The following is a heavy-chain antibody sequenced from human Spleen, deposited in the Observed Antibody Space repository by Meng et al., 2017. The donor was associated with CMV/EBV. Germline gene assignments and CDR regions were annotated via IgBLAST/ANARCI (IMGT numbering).Heavy chain of an antibody. D-gene: IGHD3-22*01. CDR3: AKDAARQYYDSSGYYFDY. CDR1: GFTFSSNS. Sequence: GESLKISCAASGFTFSSNSMNWVRLAPGKGLEWVSYISSSGNIKYYADSVKGRFTISRDNARNSLYLQMNSRRVEDTAVYFCAKDAARQYYDSSGYYFDYWGLGTLVTVSS. J-gene: IGHJ4*02. CDR2: ISSSGNIK. V-gene: IGHV3-48*04.